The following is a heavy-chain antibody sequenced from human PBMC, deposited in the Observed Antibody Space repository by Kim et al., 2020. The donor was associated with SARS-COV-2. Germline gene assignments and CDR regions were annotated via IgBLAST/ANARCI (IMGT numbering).Heavy chain of an antibody. Sequence: ASVKVSCKASGYTFTSYGISWVRQAPGQGLEWMGWISAYNGNTNYAQKLQGRVTMTTDTSTSTAYMELRSLRSDDTAVYYCARDRPRQTGPAVKYYYYYGMDVWGQGTTVTVSS. CDR1: GYTFTSYG. J-gene: IGHJ6*02. CDR2: ISAYNGNT. D-gene: IGHD2-2*01. CDR3: ARDRPRQTGPAVKYYYYYGMDV. V-gene: IGHV1-18*01.